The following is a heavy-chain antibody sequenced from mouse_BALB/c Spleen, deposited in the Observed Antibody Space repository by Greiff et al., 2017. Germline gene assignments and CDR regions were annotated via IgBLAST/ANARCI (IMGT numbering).Heavy chain of an antibody. J-gene: IGHJ2*01. CDR1: GYSITSDYA. CDR3: ARLLRDYFDY. Sequence: DVQLQESGPGLVKPSQSLSLTCTVTGYSITSDYAWNWIRQFPGNKLEWMGYISYSGSTSYNPSLKSRISITRDTSKNQFFLQLNSVTTEDTATYYCARLLRDYFDYWGQGTTLTVSS. CDR2: ISYSGST. V-gene: IGHV3-2*02. D-gene: IGHD1-1*01.